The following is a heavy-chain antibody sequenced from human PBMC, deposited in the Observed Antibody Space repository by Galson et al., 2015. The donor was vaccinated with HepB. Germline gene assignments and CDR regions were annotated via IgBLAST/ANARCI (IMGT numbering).Heavy chain of an antibody. J-gene: IGHJ5*02. CDR3: VRDWYCSGRNCVDCFDP. CDR1: GYSFSNYG. CDR2: SSAYRDKA. D-gene: IGHD2-15*01. V-gene: IGHV1-18*04. Sequence: SVKVSCKASGYSFSNYGISWVRQAPGQGLEWLGWSSAYRDKANYAQIVQGRVTMTTDTSTSTAYMELRSLTSDDTAMSSCVRDWYCSGRNCVDCFDPWGQGTLVTVSS.